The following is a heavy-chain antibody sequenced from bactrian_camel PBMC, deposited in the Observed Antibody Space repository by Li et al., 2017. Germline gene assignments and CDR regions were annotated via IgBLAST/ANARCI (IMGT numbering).Heavy chain of an antibody. V-gene: IGHV3S63*01. CDR1: GYTDY. CDR2: SYIGDGSV. Sequence: HVQLVESGGGSVQAGGSLRLACVASGYTDYMAWFRQTPGKEREGVASSYIGDGSVHYADSVKGRFTVSRDNAKKTLYLQMNSLKPEDTAVYYCAAGRFPKDYCFSARSGTQVTVS. D-gene: IGHD3*01. J-gene: IGHJ4*01.